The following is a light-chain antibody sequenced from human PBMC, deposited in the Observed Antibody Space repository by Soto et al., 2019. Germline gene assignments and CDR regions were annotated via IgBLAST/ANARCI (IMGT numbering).Light chain of an antibody. CDR1: NIGGKH. CDR2: RDT. J-gene: IGLJ2*01. V-gene: IGLV3-9*01. Sequence: SYELTQPLSVSVALGQTARITCGENNIGGKHVHWYQQKPGQAPVLVIYRDTNRPSGIPERFSGSNSGNPATLTISRAQAGDEADYYCQVWDSSTVVFGGGTKLTVL. CDR3: QVWDSSTVV.